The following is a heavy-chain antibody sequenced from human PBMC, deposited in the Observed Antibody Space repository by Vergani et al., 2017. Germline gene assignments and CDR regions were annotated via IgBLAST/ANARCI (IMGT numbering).Heavy chain of an antibody. CDR2: ISSSSSTI. J-gene: IGHJ3*02. CDR1: GFTFSSYS. Sequence: EVQLVESGGGLVQPGGSLRLSCAASGFTFSSYSMNWVRQAPGKGLEWVSYISSSSSTIYYADSVKGRFTISRDNAKNSLYLQMNSLRAEDTALYYCAKGKLGAVAGPDAFDIWGQGTMVTVSS. CDR3: AKGKLGAVAGPDAFDI. D-gene: IGHD6-19*01. V-gene: IGHV3-48*04.